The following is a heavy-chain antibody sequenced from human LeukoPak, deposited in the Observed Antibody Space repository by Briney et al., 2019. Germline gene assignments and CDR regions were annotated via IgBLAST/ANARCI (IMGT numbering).Heavy chain of an antibody. D-gene: IGHD3-10*01. Sequence: SETLSLTCTVSGGSISSGGYYWSWIRQHPGKGLEWIGHIYYSGSTYYNPSLKSRVTISVDTSKNQFSLKLSSVTAADTAVYYCARAGYGSGKVYFDYWGQGTLVTVSS. J-gene: IGHJ4*02. V-gene: IGHV4-31*03. CDR2: IYYSGST. CDR3: ARAGYGSGKVYFDY. CDR1: GGSISSGGYY.